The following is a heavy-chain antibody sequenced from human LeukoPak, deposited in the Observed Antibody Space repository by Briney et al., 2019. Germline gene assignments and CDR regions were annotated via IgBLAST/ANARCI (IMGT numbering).Heavy chain of an antibody. CDR3: ARVLPPFYYYYYYMDV. J-gene: IGHJ6*03. Sequence: PSETLSLTCTVSGGSISSSSYYWGWIRQPPGKGLEWIGYIYYSGSTNYNPSLKSRVTISVDTSKNQFSLKLTSVTAADTAVYYCARVLPPFYYYYYYMDVWGKGTTVTVSS. CDR2: IYYSGST. CDR1: GGSISSSSYY. D-gene: IGHD5-18*01. V-gene: IGHV4-61*05.